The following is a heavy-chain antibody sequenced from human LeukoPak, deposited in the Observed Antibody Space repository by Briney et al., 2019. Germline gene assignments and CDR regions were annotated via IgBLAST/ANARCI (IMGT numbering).Heavy chain of an antibody. CDR1: GGSISSSSYY. CDR2: IYYSGST. V-gene: IGHV4-39*01. CDR3: ARRPIRGVDQSSDN. D-gene: IGHD3-10*01. J-gene: IGHJ4*02. Sequence: DPSETLSLTCTVSGGSISSSSYYWGWIRQPPGKGLEWIGSIYYSGSTYYNPSLKSRVTISVDTSKNQFSLKLSSVTAADTAVYYCARRPIRGVDQSSDNWGQGTLVTVSS.